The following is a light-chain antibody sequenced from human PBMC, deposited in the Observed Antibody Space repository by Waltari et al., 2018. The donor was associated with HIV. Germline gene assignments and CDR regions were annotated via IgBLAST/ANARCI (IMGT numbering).Light chain of an antibody. CDR3: QKYNTVPLT. CDR1: QGITDY. V-gene: IGKV1-27*01. J-gene: IGKJ4*01. Sequence: DIQMTQSPSFLSASVGDRVTLTCRASQGITDYLAWYQQKPGKVPKLQIYAASTLQSGVPSRFSGRGSGTHFTLTIDSLQPEDVATYYCQKYNTVPLTFGGGTKVEIK. CDR2: AAS.